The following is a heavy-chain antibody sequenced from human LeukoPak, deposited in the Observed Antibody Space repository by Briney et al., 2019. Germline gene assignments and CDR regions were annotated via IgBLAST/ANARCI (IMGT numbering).Heavy chain of an antibody. CDR3: ARYGDIVVVPAAKGMDV. V-gene: IGHV1-3*01. CDR1: GGTFSSYA. J-gene: IGHJ6*02. Sequence: ASVKVSCTASGGTFSSYAISWVRQAPGQGLEWMGWINVGNGNTKYSQKFQGRVTITRDTSASTAYMELSSLRSEDTAVYYCARYGDIVVVPAAKGMDVWGQGTTVTVSS. CDR2: INVGNGNT. D-gene: IGHD2-2*01.